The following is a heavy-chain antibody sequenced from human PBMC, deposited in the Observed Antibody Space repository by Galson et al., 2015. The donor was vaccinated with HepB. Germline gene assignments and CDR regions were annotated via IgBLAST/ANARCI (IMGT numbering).Heavy chain of an antibody. J-gene: IGHJ6*02. Sequence: CAISGDSVSSSTAAWNWIRQSPSRGLEWLGRTYYRFKWYNDYAVSVKSRITINPDTSKNKFSLHLSSVTPDDTAVYYCAIDSFYDNTGYPVPRNFVVDVWGQGTTVTVSS. CDR1: GDSVSSSTAA. CDR3: AIDSFYDNTGYPVPRNFVVDV. V-gene: IGHV6-1*01. D-gene: IGHD3-22*01. CDR2: TYYRFKWYN.